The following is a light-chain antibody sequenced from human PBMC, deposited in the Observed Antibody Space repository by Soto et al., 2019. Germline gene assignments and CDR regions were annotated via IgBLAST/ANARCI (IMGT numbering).Light chain of an antibody. CDR2: DVN. CDR1: NSDVGGYDY. Sequence: QSVLTQPASVSGSPGQSFTLSCTGTNSDVGGYDYVSWYQHHPGKAPKLMIYDVNNRPSGVSKRFSGSKSGNRASLTISGLQAEDEADYYCSSYTRFSTLVFGTGTKLTVL. CDR3: SSYTRFSTLV. V-gene: IGLV2-14*03. J-gene: IGLJ1*01.